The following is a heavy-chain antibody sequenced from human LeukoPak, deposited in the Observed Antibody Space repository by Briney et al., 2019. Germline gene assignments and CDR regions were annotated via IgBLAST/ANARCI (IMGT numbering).Heavy chain of an antibody. CDR1: GGTFSSYA. CDR3: ARDRGYCSSTSCYLNYYYGMDV. CDR2: IMPIFATA. Sequence: GASVKVSCKASGGTFSSYAISWVRQAPGQGLEWMGGIMPIFATANYAQKFQGRVTITADESTSTAYMELSSLGSEDTAVYYCARDRGYCSSTSCYLNYYYGMDVWGKGTTVTVSS. J-gene: IGHJ6*04. D-gene: IGHD2-2*01. V-gene: IGHV1-69*13.